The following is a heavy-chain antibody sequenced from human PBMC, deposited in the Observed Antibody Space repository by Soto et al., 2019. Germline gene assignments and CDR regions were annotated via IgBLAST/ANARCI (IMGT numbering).Heavy chain of an antibody. CDR1: GYTFTGYY. Sequence: ASVKVSCKASGYTFTGYYMHWVRQAPGQGLEWMGWINPNSGGTNYAQKFQGRVTMTRDTSISTAYMELSRLRSDDTAVYYCARAGDIVATILGFAYFDYWGQGTMVTVYS. CDR3: ARAGDIVATILGFAYFDY. CDR2: INPNSGGT. V-gene: IGHV1-2*02. J-gene: IGHJ4*02. D-gene: IGHD5-12*01.